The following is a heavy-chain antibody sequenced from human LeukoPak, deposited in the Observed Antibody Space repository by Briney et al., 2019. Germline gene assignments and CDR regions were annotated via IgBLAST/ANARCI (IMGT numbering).Heavy chain of an antibody. J-gene: IGHJ3*01. Sequence: SETLSLTCTVSGYSVSTDYYWGWIRQPPGKGLEWIGNIYHDGSTYYNPSLKSRVTISVDTSKNQFSLKLSSVTAADTAVYYCARDARLLLRAFWGQGTMVTVSS. D-gene: IGHD2-15*01. CDR3: ARDARLLLRAF. CDR2: IYHDGST. V-gene: IGHV4-38-2*02. CDR1: GYSVSTDYY.